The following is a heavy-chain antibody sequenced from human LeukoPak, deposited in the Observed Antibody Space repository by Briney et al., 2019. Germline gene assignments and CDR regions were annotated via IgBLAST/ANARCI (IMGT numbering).Heavy chain of an antibody. J-gene: IGHJ4*02. CDR1: GYTFTSYG. V-gene: IGHV1-18*01. D-gene: IGHD3-3*01. CDR2: ISAYNGNT. CDR3: ARDPTITIFGFSAVNY. Sequence: ASVKVSCNASGYTFTSYGISWVRQPPGQGLEWMGWISAYNGNTNYAQKLQGRVTMTTDTSTSTTYMELRSLRSDDTAVYYCARDPTITIFGFSAVNYWGQGSLVTVSS.